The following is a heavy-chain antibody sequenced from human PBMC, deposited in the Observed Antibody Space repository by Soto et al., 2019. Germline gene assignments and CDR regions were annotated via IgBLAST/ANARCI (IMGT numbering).Heavy chain of an antibody. D-gene: IGHD3-10*01. CDR3: ARRARSDFYDMDV. CDR2: ISSNGVGT. Sequence: EVQLAESGGGLAQPWGSLRLSCAASGFTLSGYAMDWVRQAPGKGLEYVSGISSNGVGTYYANSVQGRFTISRDNSKNAVYLQMGSLRPEDMAVYYCARRARSDFYDMDVWGKGTTVTVSS. CDR1: GFTLSGYA. J-gene: IGHJ6*03. V-gene: IGHV3-64*01.